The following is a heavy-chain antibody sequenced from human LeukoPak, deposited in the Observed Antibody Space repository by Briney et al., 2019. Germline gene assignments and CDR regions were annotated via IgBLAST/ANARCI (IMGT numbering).Heavy chain of an antibody. Sequence: GGSLRLSCAASGFTFEDYAMSGVRQAPGKGLEWSAAINWNGGRTGYVDSVQGRLTISRDNAKNSLYLQMNSLRAEDTALYYCARDAYYGSGSYPWFFDSWGQGTLVTVSS. J-gene: IGHJ4*02. CDR2: INWNGGRT. V-gene: IGHV3-20*04. D-gene: IGHD3-10*01. CDR1: GFTFEDYA. CDR3: ARDAYYGSGSYPWFFDS.